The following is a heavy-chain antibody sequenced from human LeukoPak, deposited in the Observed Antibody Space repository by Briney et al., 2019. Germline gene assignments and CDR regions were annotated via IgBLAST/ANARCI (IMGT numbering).Heavy chain of an antibody. Sequence: PSETLSLTCTVSGGSISSYYWSWIRQPPRKGLEWIGNIHYSGSTNYNPSLKSRVSISVDTSMNQFSLKLSSVTAADMAVYYCARLRGYYDSRGYYGWFDPWGQGTLVTVSS. V-gene: IGHV4-59*01. CDR2: IHYSGST. CDR3: ARLRGYYDSRGYYGWFDP. CDR1: GGSISSYY. J-gene: IGHJ5*02. D-gene: IGHD3-22*01.